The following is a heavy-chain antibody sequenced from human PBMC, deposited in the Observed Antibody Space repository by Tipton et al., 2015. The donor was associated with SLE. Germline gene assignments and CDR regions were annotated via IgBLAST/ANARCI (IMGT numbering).Heavy chain of an antibody. CDR2: IYTSGST. D-gene: IGHD3-10*01. Sequence: TLSLTCTVSGGSISSGSYYWSWIRQPAGKGLEWIGRIYTSGSTNYNPSLKSRVTISVDTSKNQFSLKLGSVTAADTAVYYCARDHLPGGYYYYMDVWGKGTTVTVSS. J-gene: IGHJ6*03. CDR3: ARDHLPGGYYYYMDV. V-gene: IGHV4-61*02. CDR1: GGSISSGSYY.